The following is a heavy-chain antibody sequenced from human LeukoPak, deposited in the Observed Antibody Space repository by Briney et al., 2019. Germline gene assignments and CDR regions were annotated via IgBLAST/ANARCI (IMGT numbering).Heavy chain of an antibody. J-gene: IGHJ6*02. D-gene: IGHD3-3*01. Sequence: GGSLRLSCAASGFTVSSSYISWVRQAPGKGLEWVSVIYAGDSTYYADSVKGRFIISRDNSKHTLFLQMNSLRAEDTAPYYCAKSVAIYFYYGLDVWGQGTTVAVSS. CDR2: IYAGDST. CDR1: GFTVSSSY. CDR3: AKSVAIYFYYGLDV. V-gene: IGHV3-53*01.